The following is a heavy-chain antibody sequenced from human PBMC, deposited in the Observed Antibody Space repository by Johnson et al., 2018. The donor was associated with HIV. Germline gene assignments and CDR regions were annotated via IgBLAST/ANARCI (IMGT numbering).Heavy chain of an antibody. Sequence: QVQLVESGGGVVQPGRSLRLSCAASGFTFSSYAMHWVRQAPGKGLEWVAVISYDGSNKYYADSVKGRFTISRDNSKNTLYLQMNSLRAEDTAGYYGARPGGDYSSFDIWGQGTMVTVSS. D-gene: IGHD4-17*01. V-gene: IGHV3-30-3*01. J-gene: IGHJ3*02. CDR3: ARPGGDYSSFDI. CDR2: ISYDGSNK. CDR1: GFTFSSYA.